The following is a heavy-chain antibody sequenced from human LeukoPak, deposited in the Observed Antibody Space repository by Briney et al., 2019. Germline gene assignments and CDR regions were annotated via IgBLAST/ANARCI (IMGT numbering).Heavy chain of an antibody. Sequence: ASVKVSCKASGYTFTGYYMHWVRQAPGQGLEWMGWINPNSGGTNYAQKFQGRVTMTRDTSISTAYMELSRLRSDDTAVYYCARVDYVWGSYRSYFDYWGQGTLVTVSS. CDR2: INPNSGGT. J-gene: IGHJ4*02. CDR1: GYTFTGYY. V-gene: IGHV1-2*02. CDR3: ARVDYVWGSYRSYFDY. D-gene: IGHD3-16*02.